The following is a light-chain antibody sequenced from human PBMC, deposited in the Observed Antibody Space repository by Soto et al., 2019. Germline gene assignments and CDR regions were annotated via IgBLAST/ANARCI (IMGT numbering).Light chain of an antibody. CDR2: AAS. J-gene: IGKJ5*01. CDR3: QQYTNAHGIT. CDR1: QGVGNKY. V-gene: IGKV3-20*01. Sequence: EIALTQSPGTLSLSPGERATLSCRASQGVGNKYLAWYQQRPGQAPSLLIYAASSRATGVPDRFSGSGSGTDFTLTISRLEHEDFAVYYCQQYTNAHGITFGQGTRLEIK.